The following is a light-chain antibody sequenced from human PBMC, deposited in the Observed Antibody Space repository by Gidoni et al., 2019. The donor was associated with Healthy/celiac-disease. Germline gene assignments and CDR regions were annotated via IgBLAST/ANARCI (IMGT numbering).Light chain of an antibody. J-gene: IGKJ2*01. CDR1: QSISSW. Sequence: DTQMTHSPSTLSASVGDRLTITCRASQSISSWLAWYQQKPGKAPKLLIYDASSLESGVPSRFSGSGSGTEFTLTISSLQPDDFATYYCQQYNSYSPYTFXXXTKLEIK. CDR3: QQYNSYSPYT. CDR2: DAS. V-gene: IGKV1-5*01.